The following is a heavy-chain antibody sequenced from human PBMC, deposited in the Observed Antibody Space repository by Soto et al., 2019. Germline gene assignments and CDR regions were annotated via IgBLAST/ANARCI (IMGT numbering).Heavy chain of an antibody. V-gene: IGHV2-5*02. Sequence: QITLKESGPTLVKPTQTLTLTCTFSGFSLSTSGVGVGWIRQPPGKALEWLALIYWDDDKRYSPSLKSRLTITKDTSQTQVVLTMTNMDPVDTAKYYCALLYGGFDPWGQGTLVTVSS. CDR1: GFSLSTSGVG. CDR3: ALLYGGFDP. CDR2: IYWDDDK. J-gene: IGHJ5*02. D-gene: IGHD4-17*01.